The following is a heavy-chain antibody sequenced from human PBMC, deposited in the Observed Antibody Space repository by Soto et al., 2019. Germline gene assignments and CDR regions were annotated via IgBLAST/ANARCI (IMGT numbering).Heavy chain of an antibody. Sequence: PXESLKISCKGSGYSFTSYWLGWVRQMPGKGLEWMGIIYPGDSDTRYSPSFQGQVTISADKSISTAYLQWSSLKASDTAMYYCARQYYDFWSGYYYGMDVWGQGPTVTVSS. V-gene: IGHV5-51*01. CDR2: IYPGDSDT. CDR1: GYSFTSYW. D-gene: IGHD3-3*01. J-gene: IGHJ6*02. CDR3: ARQYYDFWSGYYYGMDV.